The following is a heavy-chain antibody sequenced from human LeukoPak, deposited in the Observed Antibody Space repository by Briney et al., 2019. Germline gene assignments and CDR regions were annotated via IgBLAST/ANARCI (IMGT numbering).Heavy chain of an antibody. Sequence: PGGSLRLSCAASGFTFSSYWMSWVRQAPGKGLEWVANIKQDGSEKYYVDSVKGRFTISRDSAKNSLYLQMNSLRAEDTAVYYCARDKMDTAMSNHYGMDVWGQGTTVTVSS. CDR1: GFTFSSYW. V-gene: IGHV3-7*01. D-gene: IGHD5-18*01. CDR2: IKQDGSEK. J-gene: IGHJ6*02. CDR3: ARDKMDTAMSNHYGMDV.